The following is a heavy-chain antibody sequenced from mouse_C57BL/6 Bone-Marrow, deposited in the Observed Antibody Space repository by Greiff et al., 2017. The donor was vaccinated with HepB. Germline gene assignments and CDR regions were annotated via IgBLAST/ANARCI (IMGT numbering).Heavy chain of an antibody. D-gene: IGHD3-1*01. V-gene: IGHV5-16*01. J-gene: IGHJ2*01. Sequence: EVQRVESEGGLVQPGSSMKLSCTASGFTFSDYYMAWVRQVPEKGLEWVANINYDGSSTYYLDSLKSRFIISRDNAKNILYLQMSSLKSEDTATYYCARDARARYFDYWGQGTTLTVSS. CDR1: GFTFSDYY. CDR2: INYDGSST. CDR3: ARDARARYFDY.